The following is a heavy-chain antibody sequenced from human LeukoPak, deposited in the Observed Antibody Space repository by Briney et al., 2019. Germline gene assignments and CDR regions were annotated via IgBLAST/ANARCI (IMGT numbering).Heavy chain of an antibody. CDR1: GFTFVNYA. V-gene: IGHV3-7*01. D-gene: IGHD1-26*01. CDR2: IKQAGSEK. CDR3: ARTATSKRSDGYYYGMDV. J-gene: IGHJ6*02. Sequence: PGGSLRVSCIASGFTFVNYAMSWVRQAPGKGLEWVANIKQAGSEKNYVDSVKGRFTISRDNAENSLYLQMDSLRAEDTAVYYCARTATSKRSDGYYYGMDVWGQGTTVTVSS.